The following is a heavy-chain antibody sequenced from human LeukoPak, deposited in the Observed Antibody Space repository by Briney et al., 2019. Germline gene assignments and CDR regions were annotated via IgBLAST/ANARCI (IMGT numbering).Heavy chain of an antibody. J-gene: IGHJ6*02. CDR2: ISWDGGST. CDR3: AKGDYYYGMDV. V-gene: IGHV3-43*01. Sequence: GGSLRLSCAASGFTLDDYTMHWVRQAPGKGLEWVSLISWDGGSTYYADSVKGRFTISRDNSKNSLYLQMNSLRTEDTALYYCAKGDYYYGMDVWGQGTTVTVSS. CDR1: GFTLDDYT.